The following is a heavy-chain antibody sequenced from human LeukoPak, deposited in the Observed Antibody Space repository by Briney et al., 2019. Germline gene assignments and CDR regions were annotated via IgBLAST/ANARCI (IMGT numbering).Heavy chain of an antibody. J-gene: IGHJ3*02. CDR1: GATFSSYE. CDR3: ARVYVEMATMGAFDI. V-gene: IGHV1-18*01. CDR2: ISAYNGNT. D-gene: IGHD5-24*01. Sequence: ASVNLSCTASGATFSSYENSWVRQPPGQGLEWMGWISAYNGNTNSAQTLQGRVTMTTDTSTSTDYMELRSLRSDDTAVYYCARVYVEMATMGAFDIWGQGTMVTVSS.